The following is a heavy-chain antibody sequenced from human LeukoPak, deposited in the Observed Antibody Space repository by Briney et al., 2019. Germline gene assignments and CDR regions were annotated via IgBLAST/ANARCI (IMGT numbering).Heavy chain of an antibody. CDR2: IKEDGSDK. V-gene: IGHV3-7*01. CDR3: TRWTDWYFDL. J-gene: IGHJ2*01. Sequence: GGSLRLSCAASAFTFSSYWMSWVRQALGKGLEWVANIKEDGSDKNYVDSVKGRFTISRDNAKNTLYLQMNSLRAADTAVYYCTRWTDWYFDLWGRGTLVTVSS. CDR1: AFTFSSYW. D-gene: IGHD3/OR15-3a*01.